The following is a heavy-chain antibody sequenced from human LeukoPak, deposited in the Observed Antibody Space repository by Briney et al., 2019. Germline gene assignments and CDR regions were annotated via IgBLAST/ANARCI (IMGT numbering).Heavy chain of an antibody. D-gene: IGHD3-16*02. CDR2: IIPIFGTA. Sequence: SVKVSCKASGGTFSSYAISWVRQAPGQGLEWMGGIIPIFGTANYAQKFQGRVTITADKSTSTAYMELSSLRSDDTAVYYCARGGSYRSTYNWFDPWGQGTLVTVSS. CDR3: ARGGSYRSTYNWFDP. CDR1: GGTFSSYA. V-gene: IGHV1-69*06. J-gene: IGHJ5*02.